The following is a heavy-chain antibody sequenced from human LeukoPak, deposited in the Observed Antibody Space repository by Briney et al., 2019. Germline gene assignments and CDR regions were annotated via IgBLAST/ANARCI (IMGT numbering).Heavy chain of an antibody. CDR2: IYYSGST. J-gene: IGHJ4*02. CDR1: GGSISSSSYY. Sequence: SETLSFTCTVSGGSISSSSYYWGWIRQPPGKGLEWIGSIYYSGSTYYNPSLKSRVTISVDTSKNQFSLKLSSVTAADTAVYYCAREAMSSYYFDYWGQGTLVTVSS. D-gene: IGHD5-18*01. CDR3: AREAMSSYYFDY. V-gene: IGHV4-39*07.